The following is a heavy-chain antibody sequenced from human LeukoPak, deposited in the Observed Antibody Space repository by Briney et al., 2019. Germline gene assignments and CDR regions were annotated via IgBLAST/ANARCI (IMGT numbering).Heavy chain of an antibody. CDR1: GYSISSGYY. D-gene: IGHD3-9*01. J-gene: IGHJ4*02. CDR3: ARWYYDILTGYCGFGY. Sequence: SETLSLTCTVSGYSISSGYYWGWIRQPAGKGLEWIGRIYTSGSTNYNPSLKSRVTISVDTSKNQFSLKLSSVTAADTAVYYCARWYYDILTGYCGFGYWGQGTLVTVSS. V-gene: IGHV4-61*02. CDR2: IYTSGST.